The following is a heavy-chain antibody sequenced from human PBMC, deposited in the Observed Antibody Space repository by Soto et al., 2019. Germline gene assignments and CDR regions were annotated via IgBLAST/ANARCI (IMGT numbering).Heavy chain of an antibody. Sequence: EVHLVESGGGLVQPGGSLRLSCAASGFVVSGTYMSWVRQAPGRGLEWVSVIYSDGKIYYADSMKDRFTISRDNANNTVYLQINGLRAEDTAVYYCARGSGKWFDPWGQGTTVTVSS. J-gene: IGHJ5*02. CDR3: ARGSGKWFDP. CDR1: GFVVSGTY. CDR2: IYSDGKI. V-gene: IGHV3-66*01.